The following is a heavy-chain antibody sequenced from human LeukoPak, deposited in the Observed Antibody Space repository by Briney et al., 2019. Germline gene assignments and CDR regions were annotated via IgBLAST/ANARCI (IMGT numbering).Heavy chain of an antibody. CDR2: ISSSSSYI. CDR1: GFTFSSYS. D-gene: IGHD6-19*01. CDR3: ARDIAVAGDLQDDY. V-gene: IGHV3-21*01. J-gene: IGHJ4*02. Sequence: PGGSLRLSCAASGFTFSSYSMNWVRQAPGKGLEWVSSISSSSSYIYYADSVKGRFTISRDNAKNSLYLQMNSLRAEDTAVYYCARDIAVAGDLQDDYWGQGTLVTVSS.